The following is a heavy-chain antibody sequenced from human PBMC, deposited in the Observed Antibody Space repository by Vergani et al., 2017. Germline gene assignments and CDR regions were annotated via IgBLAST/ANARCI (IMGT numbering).Heavy chain of an antibody. CDR3: ARSLTIYCSSTSCYRYYYYYYGMDV. CDR1: GGSISSGGYY. V-gene: IGHV4-31*03. D-gene: IGHD2-2*01. Sequence: QVQLQESGPGLVKPSQTLSLTCTVSGGSISSGGYYWSWIRQHPGKGLEWIGYIYYSGSTYYNPSLKSRVTISVDTSKNQFSLKLSSVTAADTAVYYCARSLTIYCSSTSCYRYYYYYYGMDVWGQGTTVTVSS. J-gene: IGHJ6*02. CDR2: IYYSGST.